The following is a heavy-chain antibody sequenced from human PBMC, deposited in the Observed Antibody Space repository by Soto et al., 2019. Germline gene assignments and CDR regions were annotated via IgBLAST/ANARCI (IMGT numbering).Heavy chain of an antibody. CDR2: IYYSGST. D-gene: IGHD3-16*01. Sequence: PSETLSLTCTVSGGSISSSSYYWGWIRQPPGKGLEWIGSIYYSGSTYYNPSLKSRVTISVDTSKNQFSLKLSSVTAADTAIYYCARLTGVFRLVLDYWGQGTQVTSPQ. CDR1: GGSISSSSYY. V-gene: IGHV4-39*01. CDR3: ARLTGVFRLVLDY. J-gene: IGHJ4*02.